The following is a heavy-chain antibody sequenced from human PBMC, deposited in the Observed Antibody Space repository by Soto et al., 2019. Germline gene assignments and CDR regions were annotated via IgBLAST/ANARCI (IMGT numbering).Heavy chain of an antibody. V-gene: IGHV4-34*01. D-gene: IGHD3-3*01. J-gene: IGHJ6*02. Sequence: PSETLSLTCAVYGGSFSGYYWSWIRQPPGKGLEWIGETNHSGSTNYNPSLKSRVTISVDTSNNQFSLKLSSVTAADTAVYYCARDGYYDFWSGYSHYYGMDVWGQGTTVTVSS. CDR2: TNHSGST. CDR1: GGSFSGYY. CDR3: ARDGYYDFWSGYSHYYGMDV.